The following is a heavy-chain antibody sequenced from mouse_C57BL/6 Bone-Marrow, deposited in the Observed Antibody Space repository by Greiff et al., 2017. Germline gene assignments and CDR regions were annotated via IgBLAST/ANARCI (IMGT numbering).Heavy chain of an antibody. Sequence: VQLKESGAELVRPGASVKLSCTASGFNIKDDYMHWVKQRPEQGLEWIGWIDPENGDTEYASKFQGKAPITADKSSNTAYLQLSSLTSEDTAVYYCTPSYYYGSSYGYWGQGTTLTVSS. J-gene: IGHJ2*01. CDR3: TPSYYYGSSYGY. D-gene: IGHD1-1*01. CDR2: IDPENGDT. V-gene: IGHV14-4*01. CDR1: GFNIKDDY.